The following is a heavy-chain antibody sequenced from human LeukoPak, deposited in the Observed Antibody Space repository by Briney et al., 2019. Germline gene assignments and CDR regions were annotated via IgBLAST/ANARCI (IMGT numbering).Heavy chain of an antibody. Sequence: SETLSLTCAVYGGSFSGYYWSWIRQPPGKGLEWIGEINHSGSTNYNPSHKSRVTISVDTSKNQFSLKLSSVTAADTAVYYCARAPGGFPSYYFDYWGQGTLVTVSS. CDR1: GGSFSGYY. CDR2: INHSGST. V-gene: IGHV4-34*01. CDR3: ARAPGGFPSYYFDY. J-gene: IGHJ4*02. D-gene: IGHD1-26*01.